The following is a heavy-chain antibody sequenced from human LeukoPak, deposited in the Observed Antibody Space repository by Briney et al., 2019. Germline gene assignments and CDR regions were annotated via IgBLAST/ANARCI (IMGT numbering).Heavy chain of an antibody. D-gene: IGHD3-10*01. V-gene: IGHV3-23*01. Sequence: GGTLRLSCAASGFTFSSYGMSWVRQAPGKGLEWVSAIRGSGYSTYYADSVKGRFTISRDNSKNTLYLQMNSLRAEDTAVYYCAKAIQNYYGSGSVTKGIDYWGQGTLVTVSS. J-gene: IGHJ4*02. CDR1: GFTFSSYG. CDR3: AKAIQNYYGSGSVTKGIDY. CDR2: IRGSGYST.